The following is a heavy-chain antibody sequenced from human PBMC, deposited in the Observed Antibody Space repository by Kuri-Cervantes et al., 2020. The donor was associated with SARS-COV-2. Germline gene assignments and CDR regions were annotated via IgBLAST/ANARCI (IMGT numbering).Heavy chain of an antibody. D-gene: IGHD2-2*01. CDR1: RFTFSSYA. CDR3: AKHAVPATHYYYDYMDV. CDR2: ISGSGGST. Sequence: GGSLRLSCAARRFTFSSYAMSWVRQAPGKGLEWVSAISGSGGSTYYADSVKGRFTISRDNSKNTLYLQMNSLRAEDTAVYYCAKHAVPATHYYYDYMDVWGKGTTVTVSS. J-gene: IGHJ6*03. V-gene: IGHV3-23*01.